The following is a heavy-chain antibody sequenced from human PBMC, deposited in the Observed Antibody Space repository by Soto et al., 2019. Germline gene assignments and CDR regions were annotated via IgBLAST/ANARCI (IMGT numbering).Heavy chain of an antibody. J-gene: IGHJ6*02. V-gene: IGHV3-33*01. D-gene: IGHD7-27*01. Sequence: QVQLVESGGGVVQPGRSLRLSCAVSGFTFSSYGMHWVRQAPGKGLEWVAVIWYDGSNKYYADSVKGRLTISRDDSKNTLYLQLNSLRAEDTALYYCARETGGPLYGMDVWGQGTAVTVSS. CDR2: IWYDGSNK. CDR3: ARETGGPLYGMDV. CDR1: GFTFSSYG.